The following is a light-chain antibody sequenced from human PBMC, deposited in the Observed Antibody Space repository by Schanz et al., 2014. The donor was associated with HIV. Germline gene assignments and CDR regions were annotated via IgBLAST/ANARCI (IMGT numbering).Light chain of an antibody. CDR1: NSNIGATSH. CDR2: TDG. J-gene: IGLJ2*01. CDR3: QCFDRNMRGLV. Sequence: QSVLTQPPSVSGAPGQGVSISCTGSNSNIGATSHVHWYQQVPGTAPKFLISTDGGRPSGVPDRFSVSKSGASASLVISGLRSEDEADYYCQCFDRNMRGLVFGGGTKLTVL. V-gene: IGLV1-40*01.